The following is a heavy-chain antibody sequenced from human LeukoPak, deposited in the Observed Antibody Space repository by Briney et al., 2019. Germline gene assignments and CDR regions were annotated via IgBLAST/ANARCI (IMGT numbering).Heavy chain of an antibody. J-gene: IGHJ4*02. Sequence: GGSLRLSCAASGFTLSSYWMLWVRQAPGKGLVWVSRINSDGSSTIYTDSVKGRFTISRDNAKNTLYLQMNSLRAEDTAVYYCARGPGYCSGGSCYKDFDYWGQGTLVTVSS. V-gene: IGHV3-74*01. CDR3: ARGPGYCSGGSCYKDFDY. D-gene: IGHD2-15*01. CDR1: GFTLSSYW. CDR2: INSDGSST.